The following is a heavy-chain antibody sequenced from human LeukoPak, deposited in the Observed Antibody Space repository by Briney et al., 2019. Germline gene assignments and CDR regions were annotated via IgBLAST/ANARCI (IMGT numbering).Heavy chain of an antibody. CDR1: GYTFTSYD. CDR3: AKDVGRTTMSAYYFDY. CDR2: MNPNSGNT. J-gene: IGHJ4*02. V-gene: IGHV1-8*01. D-gene: IGHD3-3*01. Sequence: ASVKVSCKASGYTFTSYDINWVRQATGQGLEWMGWMNPNSGNTGYAQKFQGRVTMTRNTSISTAYMELSSLRAEDTAVYYCAKDVGRTTMSAYYFDYWGQGTLVTVSS.